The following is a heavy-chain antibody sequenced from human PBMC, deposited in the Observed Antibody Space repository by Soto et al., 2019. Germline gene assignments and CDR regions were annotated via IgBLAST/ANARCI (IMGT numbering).Heavy chain of an antibody. CDR1: GGSFSGSY. CDR2: IYHDGRT. D-gene: IGHD6-19*01. J-gene: IGHJ4*02. Sequence: SETLSLTCAVSGGSFSGSYWSWIRQSPGRGLEWIGEIYHDGRTNYNPSLKSRVSISVDTSKNQFSLEIYSVTASDTAIYYCARDPGRAVALDWGEGTLVTVSS. V-gene: IGHV4-34*01. CDR3: ARDPGRAVALD.